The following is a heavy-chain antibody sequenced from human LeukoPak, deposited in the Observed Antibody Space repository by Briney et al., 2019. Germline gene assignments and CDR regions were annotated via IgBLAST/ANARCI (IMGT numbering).Heavy chain of an antibody. CDR1: GGSFSGYY. V-gene: IGHV4-34*01. CDR3: ARGAAYCGGDCSDY. Sequence: SETLSLTCAVYGGSFSGYYWSWIRQPPGKGLEWIGEIHHSGSTNYNPSLKSRVTISVDTSKNQFSLKLSSVTAADTAVYYCARGAAYCGGDCSDYWGQGTLVTVSS. J-gene: IGHJ4*02. D-gene: IGHD2-21*02. CDR2: IHHSGST.